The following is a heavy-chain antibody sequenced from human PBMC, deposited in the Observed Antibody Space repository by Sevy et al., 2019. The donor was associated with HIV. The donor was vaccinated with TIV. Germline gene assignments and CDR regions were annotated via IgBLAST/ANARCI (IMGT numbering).Heavy chain of an antibody. J-gene: IGHJ4*02. CDR1: GGSFSGYY. CDR3: ARLVSIYFDY. Sequence: SETLSLTCAVYGGSFSGYYWSWIRQPPGKGLEWIGEINHSGSTNYNPSLKSRVTISVDTSKNQFSLKLSSVTAADTAVYYCARLVSIYFDYWGQGTLVTVSS. V-gene: IGHV4-34*01. CDR2: INHSGST.